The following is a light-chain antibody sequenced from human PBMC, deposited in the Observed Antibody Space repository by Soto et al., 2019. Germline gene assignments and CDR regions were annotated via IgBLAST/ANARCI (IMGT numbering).Light chain of an antibody. CDR2: DDN. CDR1: SSNIGSNY. Sequence: QPVLTQPPSVSAAPGQKVTISCSGSSSNIGSNYVSWYQQLPGTAPKLLIYDDNKRPSGIPDRFSGSKSGTSATLGITGLQAGDEADYNCGTGESSLGAGVFGGGTKLTAL. V-gene: IGLV1-51*01. J-gene: IGLJ2*01. CDR3: GTGESSLGAGV.